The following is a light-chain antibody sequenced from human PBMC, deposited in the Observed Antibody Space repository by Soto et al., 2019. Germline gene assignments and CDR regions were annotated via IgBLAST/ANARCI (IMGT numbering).Light chain of an antibody. Sequence: DILMTQSPSSLSASVRDRVTITCRASQSISSYLNWYQQKPGKAPKLLIYAASSLQSGVPSRFSGSGSGTDFTLTVSSLQPEDFATYFCQQSYSTPRTFGQGTKVEVK. V-gene: IGKV1-39*01. CDR1: QSISSY. J-gene: IGKJ1*01. CDR2: AAS. CDR3: QQSYSTPRT.